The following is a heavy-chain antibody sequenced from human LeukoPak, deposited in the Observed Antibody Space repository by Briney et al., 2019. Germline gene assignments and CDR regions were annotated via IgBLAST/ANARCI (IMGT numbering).Heavy chain of an antibody. J-gene: IGHJ4*02. CDR3: ARGCCYYDSSGYYVDY. V-gene: IGHV4-34*01. CDR2: INHSGST. D-gene: IGHD3-22*01. Sequence: SETLSLTCAVYGGSFSGYYWSWIRQPPGKGLEWIGEINHSGSTNYNPSLKSRVTISVDTFKNQFSLKLSSVTAADTAVYYCARGCCYYDSSGYYVDYWGQGTLVTVSS. CDR1: GGSFSGYY.